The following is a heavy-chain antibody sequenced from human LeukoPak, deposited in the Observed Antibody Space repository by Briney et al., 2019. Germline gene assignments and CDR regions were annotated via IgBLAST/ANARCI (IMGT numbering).Heavy chain of an antibody. CDR2: ISAYNGNT. J-gene: IGHJ4*02. V-gene: IGHV1-18*01. CDR3: ARGGSNLYSSSSSLDY. D-gene: IGHD6-6*01. Sequence: ASVKVSCKASGYTFTSYGISWVRQAPGQGLEWMGWISAYNGNTNYAQKLQGRVTMTTDTSTSTAYMELRSLRSDDTAVYYCARGGSNLYSSSSSLDYWGQGTLVTVSS. CDR1: GYTFTSYG.